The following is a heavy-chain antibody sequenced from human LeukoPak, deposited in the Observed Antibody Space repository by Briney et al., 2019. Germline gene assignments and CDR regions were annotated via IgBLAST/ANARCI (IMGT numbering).Heavy chain of an antibody. CDR3: AKSAKYSSGWYAWLDY. CDR1: GFTFSSYG. J-gene: IGHJ4*02. CDR2: IRYDGSNK. V-gene: IGHV3-30*02. Sequence: GGSPRLSCAASGFTFSSYGMHWVRQAPGKGLEWVAFIRYDGSNKYYAGSVKGRFTISRDNSKNTLYLQMNSLRAEDTAVYYCAKSAKYSSGWYAWLDYWGQGTLVTVSS. D-gene: IGHD6-19*01.